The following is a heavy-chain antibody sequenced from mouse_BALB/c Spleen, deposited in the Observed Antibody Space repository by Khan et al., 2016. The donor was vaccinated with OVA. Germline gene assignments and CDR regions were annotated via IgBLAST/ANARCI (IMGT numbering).Heavy chain of an antibody. Sequence: QVQLQQSGAELARPGASVKMSCKASGYTFTSYTIHWIKLRPGQGLEWIGYINPSNGYTNYNQKFKDKATLTADKSSTTAYMELSSLTSDDSALYNCVRDGAYHRNDGWFAYWGKGTLVTVSA. CDR2: INPSNGYT. J-gene: IGHJ3*01. D-gene: IGHD2-14*01. CDR1: GYTFTSYT. CDR3: VRDGAYHRNDGWFAY. V-gene: IGHV1-4*01.